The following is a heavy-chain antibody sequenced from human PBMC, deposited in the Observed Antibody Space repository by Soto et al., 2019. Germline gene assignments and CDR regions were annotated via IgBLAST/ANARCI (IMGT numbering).Heavy chain of an antibody. V-gene: IGHV4-39*01. CDR2: IYFTGNT. CDR3: AGQTFTIAAASYGRSNWFDP. CDR1: GGSITSSSHF. D-gene: IGHD6-25*01. Sequence: SETLSLTCSASGGSITSSSHFWGWVRQPPGKGLEWIGTIYFTGNTYYTPSLKSRLTMSIDTSKSESSLRLNSVTAADTAVYYCAGQTFTIAAASYGRSNWFDPWGPGTLVTVSS. J-gene: IGHJ5*02.